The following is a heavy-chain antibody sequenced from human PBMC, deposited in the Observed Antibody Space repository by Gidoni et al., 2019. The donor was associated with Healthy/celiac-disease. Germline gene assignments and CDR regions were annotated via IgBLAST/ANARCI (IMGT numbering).Heavy chain of an antibody. CDR2: INPNSGGT. CDR1: GYTFTGYY. V-gene: IGHV1-2*02. D-gene: IGHD2-2*01. CDR3: ARAYCSSTSCYYYGMDV. Sequence: QVQLVQSGAEVKKPGASVKVSCKASGYTFTGYYMHWVRQAPGQGLEWMGWINPNSGGTNYAQKFQGRVTMTRDTSISTAYMELSRLRSDDTAVYYCARAYCSSTSCYYYGMDVWGQGTTVTVSS. J-gene: IGHJ6*02.